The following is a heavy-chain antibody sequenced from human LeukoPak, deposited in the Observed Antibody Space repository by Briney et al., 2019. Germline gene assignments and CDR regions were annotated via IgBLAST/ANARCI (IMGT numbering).Heavy chain of an antibody. D-gene: IGHD3-22*01. CDR3: ARDGYYDSSGYRLDP. Sequence: ASVKVSCKASAGTFSSYTISWVLQATAKAVEWMGRIIPILGIANYAQKFQGRVTITADKSTSTAYMELSSLRSEDTAVYYCARDGYYDSSGYRLDPWRQGTLVTVSS. CDR1: AGTFSSYT. J-gene: IGHJ5*02. V-gene: IGHV1-69*04. CDR2: IIPILGIA.